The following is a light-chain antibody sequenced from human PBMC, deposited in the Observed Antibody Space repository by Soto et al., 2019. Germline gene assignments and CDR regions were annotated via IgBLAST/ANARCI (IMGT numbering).Light chain of an antibody. V-gene: IGKV1-5*03. CDR3: LQYLTYPLT. CDR1: QSIGSE. Sequence: DIQMTHSPSTLSASIGDRVTITWRASQSIGSELAWYQQKPGKAPKLLIYKASSLESGVPSTFSGSGSGTEFSLTVSSLQPDDFATYYCLQYLTYPLTFGGGTKVDIK. CDR2: KAS. J-gene: IGKJ4*01.